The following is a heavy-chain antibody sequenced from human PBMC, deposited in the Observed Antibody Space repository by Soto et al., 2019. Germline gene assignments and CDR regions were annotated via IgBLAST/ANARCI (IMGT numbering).Heavy chain of an antibody. Sequence: SETLSLTCAVYGGSFSGYYWSWIRQPPGKGLEWIGEINHSGSTNYNPSLKSRVTISVDTSKNQFSLKLSSVTAADTAVYYCARGGDYYYGMDVWGQGTLVTVSS. CDR1: GGSFSGYY. CDR3: ARGGDYYYGMDV. J-gene: IGHJ6*02. CDR2: INHSGST. V-gene: IGHV4-34*01. D-gene: IGHD4-17*01.